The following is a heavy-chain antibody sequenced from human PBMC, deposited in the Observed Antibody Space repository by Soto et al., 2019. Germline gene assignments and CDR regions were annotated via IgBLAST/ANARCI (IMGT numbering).Heavy chain of an antibody. CDR3: ARVNINWPMPRPLIDY. D-gene: IGHD1-1*01. CDR2: INSDGSST. CDR1: GFTFSSYW. Sequence: EVQLVESGGGLVQPGGSLRLSCAASGFTFSSYWMHWVRQAPGKGLVWVSRINSDGSSTSYADSVKGRFTISRDNAKNTLYLQMNSLRAEDTAVYYCARVNINWPMPRPLIDYWGQGTLVTVSS. V-gene: IGHV3-74*01. J-gene: IGHJ4*02.